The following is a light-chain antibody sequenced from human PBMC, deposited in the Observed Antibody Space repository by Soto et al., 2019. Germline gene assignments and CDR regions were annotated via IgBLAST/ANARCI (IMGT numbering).Light chain of an antibody. CDR3: HQSFSPPYT. Sequence: IQMTQSPSSLSASVGDRVTITCRASQSLSSRLTWYQQKPEEAPKLLIYETSSLHSGVPSRFSGSGSETHFTLTINSLQPEDFATYYCHQSFSPPYTFCQATKLEIK. CDR2: ETS. V-gene: IGKV1-39*01. J-gene: IGKJ2*01. CDR1: QSLSSR.